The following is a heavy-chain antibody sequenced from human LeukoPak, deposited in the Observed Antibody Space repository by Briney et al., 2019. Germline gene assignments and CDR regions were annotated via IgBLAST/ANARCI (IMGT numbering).Heavy chain of an antibody. V-gene: IGHV3-11*04. CDR1: GFTFSDYY. D-gene: IGHD3-16*01. CDR2: ISSSSSTI. J-gene: IGHJ3*02. CDR3: AREGGAFDI. Sequence: PGGSLRLSCAASGFTFSDYYMNWVRQAPGKGLEWVSYISSSSSTIYYADSVKGRFTISRDNAKNSLYLQMNSLSAEGTAVYYCAREGGAFDIWGQGTMVTVSS.